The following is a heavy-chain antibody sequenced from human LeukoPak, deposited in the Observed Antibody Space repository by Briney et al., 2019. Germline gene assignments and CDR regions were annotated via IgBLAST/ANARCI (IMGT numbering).Heavy chain of an antibody. D-gene: IGHD4-11*01. CDR2: INHSGST. CDR3: ARDPTDGYYYMDV. Sequence: ETLSLTCAVYGGSFSGYYWSWIRQPPGKGLEWIGEINHSGSTNYNPSLKSRVTISVDTSKNQFSLKLSSVTAADTAVYYCARDPTDGYYYMDVWGKGTTVTVSS. J-gene: IGHJ6*03. CDR1: GGSFSGYY. V-gene: IGHV4-34*01.